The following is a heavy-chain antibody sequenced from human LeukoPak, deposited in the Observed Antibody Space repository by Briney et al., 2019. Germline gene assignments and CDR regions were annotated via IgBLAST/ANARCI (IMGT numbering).Heavy chain of an antibody. CDR2: IGGTGGTT. V-gene: IGHV3-23*01. D-gene: IGHD1-1*01. CDR3: AKSSAGIAWFDP. Sequence: GGSLRLSCAASGFTFSSYTMSWVRQAPGMGLEWVSGIGGTGGTTYYADSVKGRFTISRDNSKNTLYLQMDSLRSDDTAVYYCAKSSAGIAWFDPWGQGTLVIVSS. J-gene: IGHJ5*02. CDR1: GFTFSSYT.